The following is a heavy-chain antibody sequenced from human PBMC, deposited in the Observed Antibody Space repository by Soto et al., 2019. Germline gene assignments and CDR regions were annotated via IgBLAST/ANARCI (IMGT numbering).Heavy chain of an antibody. CDR2: IFDNDST. D-gene: IGHD3-10*01. V-gene: IGHV4-4*02. CDR1: GASISAGNW. J-gene: IGHJ5*02. Sequence: QVQLQESGPGLVKPWGTLSLTCSVSGASISAGNWWTWVRQPPGMGLEWIGEIFDNDSTNYNPSLKSRVTISIDKSQNQFSLRLTSVTAADTAVYYCARVLSGNKEWLAPWGQGTLVTVSS. CDR3: ARVLSGNKEWLAP.